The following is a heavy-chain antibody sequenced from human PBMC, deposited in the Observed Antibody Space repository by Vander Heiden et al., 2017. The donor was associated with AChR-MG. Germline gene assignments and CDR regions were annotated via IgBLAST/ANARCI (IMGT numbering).Heavy chain of an antibody. V-gene: IGHV3-30-3*01. CDR3: ARAIPGGDAFDI. CDR2: ISYDGSNK. J-gene: IGHJ3*02. D-gene: IGHD3-16*01. Sequence: QVPLVESGGGVVQPGRSLRLPCAASGFTFSRSAMHWVRQAPGKGLEWVAVISYDGSNKYYADSVKGRFTISRDNSKNTLDLQMNSLRAEDTAVYYCARAIPGGDAFDIWGQGTMVTVSS. CDR1: GFTFSRSA.